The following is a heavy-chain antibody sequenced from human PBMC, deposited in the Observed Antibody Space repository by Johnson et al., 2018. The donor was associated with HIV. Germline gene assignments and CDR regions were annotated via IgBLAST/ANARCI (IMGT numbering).Heavy chain of an antibody. J-gene: IGHJ3*02. V-gene: IGHV3-33*08. Sequence: VQLVESGGGLVQPGGSLRLSCAASGFTFSSYWMSWVRQAPGKGLEWVAIIYYDGTNKYYADSVKGRFTISRDNSKNTLSLQMISLRAEDTAMYYCASEVRGVLDIWGQGTMVTVSS. CDR3: ASEVRGVLDI. CDR1: GFTFSSYW. CDR2: IYYDGTNK. D-gene: IGHD3-10*01.